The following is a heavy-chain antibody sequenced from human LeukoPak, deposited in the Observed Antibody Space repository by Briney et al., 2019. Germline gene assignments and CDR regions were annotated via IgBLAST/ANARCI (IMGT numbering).Heavy chain of an antibody. CDR3: ARGYYYDSSGYYTHFDY. Sequence: SETLSLTCAVYGGSFSGYYWSWIRQPPGKGLEWIGEINHSGSTNYNPSLKSRVTISVDTSKNQFSLKLSSVTAADTAVYYCARGYYYDSSGYYTHFDYWGQGTLVTVSS. J-gene: IGHJ4*02. V-gene: IGHV4-34*01. D-gene: IGHD3-22*01. CDR1: GGSFSGYY. CDR2: INHSGST.